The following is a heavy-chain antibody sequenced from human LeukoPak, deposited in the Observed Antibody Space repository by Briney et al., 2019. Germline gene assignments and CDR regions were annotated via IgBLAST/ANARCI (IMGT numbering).Heavy chain of an antibody. CDR1: GYTFTSYG. CDR2: ISAYNGNT. CDR3: ATIRRAALKDWFDP. V-gene: IGHV1-18*01. Sequence: ASVKVSCKASGYTFTSYGISWVRQAPGQGLEWMGWISAYNGNTNYAQKLQGRVTMTEDTSTDTAYMELSSLRSEDTAVYYCATIRRAALKDWFDPWGQGTLVTVSS. J-gene: IGHJ5*02. D-gene: IGHD2-15*01.